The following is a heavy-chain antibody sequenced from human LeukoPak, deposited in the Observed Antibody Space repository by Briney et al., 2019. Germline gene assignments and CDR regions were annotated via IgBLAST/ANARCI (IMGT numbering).Heavy chain of an antibody. CDR2: INPNSGGT. D-gene: IGHD4-23*01. V-gene: IGHV1-2*02. J-gene: IGHJ4*02. Sequence: ASVKVPCKASGYTFTGYYMHWVRQAPGQGLEWMGWINPNSGGTNYAQKFQGRVTMTRDTSISTAYMELSRLRSDDTAVYYCARDHYGGNYYFDYWGQGTLVTVSS. CDR3: ARDHYGGNYYFDY. CDR1: GYTFTGYY.